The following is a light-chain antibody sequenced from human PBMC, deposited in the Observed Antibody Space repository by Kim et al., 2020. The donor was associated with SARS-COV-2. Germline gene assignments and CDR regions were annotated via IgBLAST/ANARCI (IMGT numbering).Light chain of an antibody. CDR2: TNN. CDR3: ATWDDSLNGHV. V-gene: IGLV1-44*01. CDR1: SSNIGSYT. Sequence: QSVLTQPPSASGTPGQRVTISCSGSSSNIGSYTVNWYQQVPGTAPKLLFHTNNQRPSGVPDRFSGSKSGTSASLAISGLQSEDEAEYYCATWDDSLNGHVFGTGTKVTVL. J-gene: IGLJ1*01.